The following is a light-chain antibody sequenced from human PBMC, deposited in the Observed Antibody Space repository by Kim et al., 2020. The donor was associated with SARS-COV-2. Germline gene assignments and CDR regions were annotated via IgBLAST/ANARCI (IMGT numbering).Light chain of an antibody. CDR2: GAS. J-gene: IGKJ1*01. CDR3: QQYGSSPAT. CDR1: QTSTGNS. V-gene: IGKV3-20*01. Sequence: GERATHACSASQTSTGNSLAWYEQKRGLAPRLLNCGASSRATGIPDRFSGSGSGTDFTLTISRLEPEDFAVYYCQQYGSSPATFGQGTKVDIK.